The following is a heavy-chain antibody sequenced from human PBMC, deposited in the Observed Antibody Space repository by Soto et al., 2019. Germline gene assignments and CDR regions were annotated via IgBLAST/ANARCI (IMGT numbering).Heavy chain of an antibody. CDR1: GGTFSSYA. J-gene: IGHJ4*02. Sequence: SVKVSCKASGGTFSSYAISWVRQAPGQGLEWMGGIIPIIGTANYAQKLQGRVTMTTDTSTSTAYMELSSLRSDDTAVYYCARYAEIYGDNRPGMGYWGQGTLVTVSS. CDR2: IIPIIGTA. CDR3: ARYAEIYGDNRPGMGY. D-gene: IGHD4-17*01. V-gene: IGHV1-69*05.